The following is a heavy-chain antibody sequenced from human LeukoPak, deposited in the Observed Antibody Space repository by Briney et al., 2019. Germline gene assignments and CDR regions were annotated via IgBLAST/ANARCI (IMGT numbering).Heavy chain of an antibody. CDR1: GYNFSNYY. V-gene: IGHV1-69*06. J-gene: IGHJ6*03. D-gene: IGHD4-17*01. CDR2: IIPIFGTA. CDR3: ARDRDPIPDYGDYYYYYMDV. Sequence: GASVKVSCKASGYNFSNYYIHWMRQAPGQGLEWMGGIIPIFGTANYAQKFQGRVTITADKSTSTAYMELSSLRSEDTAVYYCARDRDPIPDYGDYYYYYMDVWGKGTTVTVSS.